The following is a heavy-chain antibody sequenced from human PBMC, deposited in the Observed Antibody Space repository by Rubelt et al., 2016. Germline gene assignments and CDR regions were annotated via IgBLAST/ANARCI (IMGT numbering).Heavy chain of an antibody. Sequence: GKGMEWIGYIYYSGCTNYNPSLKSRVNISVDTSKNKFSLKLRSVTAAETAVYYGARTYYYDSSGRPHQYYFDYWGQGTLVTVSS. D-gene: IGHD3-22*01. CDR3: ARTYYYDSSGRPHQYYFDY. V-gene: IGHV4-59*12. J-gene: IGHJ4*02. CDR2: IYYSGCT.